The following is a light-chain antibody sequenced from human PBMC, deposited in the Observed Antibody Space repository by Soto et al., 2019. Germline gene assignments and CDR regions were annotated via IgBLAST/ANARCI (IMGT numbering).Light chain of an antibody. Sequence: DIQMTQSPSTLSASVGDRVTITCRASQIITRLMAWYQQKPGKAPNLLIYDASTLESGVPSRFSGSRSGTEFTLTISSLQPDDFATYYCQQYNSYSWTVAQGTKVDSK. CDR2: DAS. CDR1: QIITRL. J-gene: IGKJ1*01. V-gene: IGKV1-5*01. CDR3: QQYNSYSWT.